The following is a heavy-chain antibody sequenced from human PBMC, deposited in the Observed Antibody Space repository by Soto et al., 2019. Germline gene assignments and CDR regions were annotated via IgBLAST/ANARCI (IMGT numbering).Heavy chain of an antibody. J-gene: IGHJ4*01. D-gene: IGHD4-17*01. V-gene: IGHV3-23*01. CDR1: GFTFNKYA. Sequence: EVQLLEYGGGLVQRGESLRLSCVASGFTFNKYAMTWVRQAPGKGLEWVSSISGSSSTTYYADSVKGRFTISRDNSKNTVYLHMNTLSTEDTAVYYWAPTRYDYGDDAVGYWGQGTLVTDSS. CDR3: APTRYDYGDDAVGY. CDR2: ISGSSSTT.